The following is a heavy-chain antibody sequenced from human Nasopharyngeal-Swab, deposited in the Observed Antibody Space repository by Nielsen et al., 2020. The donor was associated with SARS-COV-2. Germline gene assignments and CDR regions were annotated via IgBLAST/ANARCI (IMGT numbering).Heavy chain of an antibody. J-gene: IGHJ6*03. Sequence: GGSLRLSCAASGFTFSDYYMSWIRQAPGKGLEWVSYMSSSGYNRHYADSVKGRFTISRDNAKQSLYLQMNSLRGEDTGVYYCAGRGISISGDYYYYMDVWGKGTPVTVSS. V-gene: IGHV3-11*04. CDR2: MSSSGYNR. CDR3: AGRGISISGDYYYYMDV. CDR1: GFTFSDYY. D-gene: IGHD2-2*01.